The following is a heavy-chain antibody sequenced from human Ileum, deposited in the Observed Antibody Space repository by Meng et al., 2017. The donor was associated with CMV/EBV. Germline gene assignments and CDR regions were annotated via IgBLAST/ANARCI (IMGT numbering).Heavy chain of an antibody. CDR3: ARDRPHWE. D-gene: IGHD7-27*01. Sequence: GESLKISCAASGFTFTTYYMHWLRQAPGKGLEWVSHIFTEDNSATYADSVKGRFTISRDNAKNRVYLQMSSLRAEDTAVYYCARDRPHWEWGQGTRVTVAS. CDR1: GFTFTTYY. V-gene: IGHV3-74*01. CDR2: IFTEDNSA. J-gene: IGHJ4*02.